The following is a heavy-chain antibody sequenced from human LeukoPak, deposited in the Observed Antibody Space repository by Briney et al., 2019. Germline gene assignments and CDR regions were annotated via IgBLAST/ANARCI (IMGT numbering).Heavy chain of an antibody. CDR1: GYTFTSYG. Sequence: SVTVSCKASGYTFTSYGITWLRQAPGQGLEWMGWISPYNGNTDYSQKLQGRLTMTTDTSTSTAYMELRSLRSDDTAIYYCAKDRITSGGCFDPWGQGTLVTVSS. V-gene: IGHV1-18*01. CDR3: AKDRITSGGCFDP. J-gene: IGHJ5*02. CDR2: ISPYNGNT. D-gene: IGHD2-2*01.